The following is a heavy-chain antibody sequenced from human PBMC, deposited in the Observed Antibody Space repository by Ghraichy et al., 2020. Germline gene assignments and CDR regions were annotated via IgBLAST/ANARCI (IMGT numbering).Heavy chain of an antibody. CDR1: GASTGSRSYY. CDR2: VYYSGHS. V-gene: IGHV4-39*01. Sequence: GSLRLSCTVSGASTGSRSYYWAWIRQPPGKVLELIGSVYYSGHSYNNPSLKSRLIMSVDTSNTQFSLRLSSVTAADTGVSYCASALVVEVVGARNHNWFDPWGQGIRVSVSS. CDR3: ASALVVEVVGARNHNWFDP. D-gene: IGHD2-2*01. J-gene: IGHJ5*02.